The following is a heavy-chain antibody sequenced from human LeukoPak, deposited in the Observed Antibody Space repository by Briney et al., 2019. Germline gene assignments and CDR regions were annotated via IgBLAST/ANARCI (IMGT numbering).Heavy chain of an antibody. J-gene: IGHJ4*02. Sequence: GGSLRLSCTASGFTFSSYGMHWVRQAPGKGLQWVAFIRYGGSNQYYADSVKGRFTISRDNAKNSLYLQMNSLRAEDTAVYYCARTGTTMGDYWGQGTLVTVSS. CDR2: IRYGGSNQ. D-gene: IGHD3-3*01. V-gene: IGHV3-30*02. CDR3: ARTGTTMGDY. CDR1: GFTFSSYG.